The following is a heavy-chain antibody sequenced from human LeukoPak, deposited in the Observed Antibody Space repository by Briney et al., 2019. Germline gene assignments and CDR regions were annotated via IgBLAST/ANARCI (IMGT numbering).Heavy chain of an antibody. Sequence: SGGSLRLSCAASGFTFSSYAMSWVRQAPGKGLEWVSAISGSGGSTYYADSVKGRFTISRDNSKNTLYLQMNSLRAEDTAVYYCAKGPYYDFWSGYYFDNWGQGTLVAVSS. V-gene: IGHV3-23*01. CDR2: ISGSGGST. D-gene: IGHD3-3*01. J-gene: IGHJ5*02. CDR1: GFTFSSYA. CDR3: AKGPYYDFWSGYYFDN.